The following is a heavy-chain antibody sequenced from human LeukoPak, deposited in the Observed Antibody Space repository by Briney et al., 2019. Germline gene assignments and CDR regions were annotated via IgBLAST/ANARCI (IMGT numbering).Heavy chain of an antibody. CDR1: GFSLDNYW. CDR2: INEDGSKI. CDR3: ARWSHVSGRWFLDN. Sequence: GGSLRLSCEASGFSLDNYWMTWVRQARGKGLEWVADINEDGSKIYSLDSVKGRFTISRDNAKNSLSLQLNTLRAEDTAVYYCARWSHVSGRWFLDNWGRGTLVSVSS. V-gene: IGHV3-7*05. D-gene: IGHD3-10*01. J-gene: IGHJ4*02.